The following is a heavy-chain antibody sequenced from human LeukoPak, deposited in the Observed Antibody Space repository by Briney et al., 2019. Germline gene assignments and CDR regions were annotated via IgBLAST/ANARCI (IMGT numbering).Heavy chain of an antibody. D-gene: IGHD6-19*01. CDR3: ARDGVNVAVARRGNYYYGMDV. CDR1: GGSISSYY. J-gene: IGHJ6*02. CDR2: IYYSGST. Sequence: PSETLSLTCTVSGGSISSYYWSWIRQPPGKGLEWIGYIYYSGSTNYNPSLKSRVTISVDTSKNQFSLKLNSVTAADTAVYYCARDGVNVAVARRGNYYYGMDVWGQGTTVTVSS. V-gene: IGHV4-59*01.